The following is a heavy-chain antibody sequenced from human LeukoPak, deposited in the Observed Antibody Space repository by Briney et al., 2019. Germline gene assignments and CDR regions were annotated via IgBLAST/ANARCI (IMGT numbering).Heavy chain of an antibody. Sequence: SETLSLTCTVSGGSISSYYWSWIRQPAGKGLEWIWRIYTSGSTNYNPSLKSRVTMSVDTSKNQFSLKLSSVTAADTAVYYCARGKIQLWASYMDVWGKGTTVTVSS. D-gene: IGHD5-18*01. V-gene: IGHV4-4*07. CDR1: GGSISSYY. J-gene: IGHJ6*03. CDR3: ARGKIQLWASYMDV. CDR2: IYTSGST.